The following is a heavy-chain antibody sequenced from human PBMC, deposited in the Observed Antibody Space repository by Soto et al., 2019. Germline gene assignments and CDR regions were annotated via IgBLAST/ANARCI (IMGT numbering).Heavy chain of an antibody. CDR1: GFTFSDYG. D-gene: IGHD6-19*01. CDR2: ISFDGTSK. CDR3: AKRGPTSSSGWFSIDY. J-gene: IGHJ4*02. V-gene: IGHV3-30*18. Sequence: SGGSLRLSCAASGFTFSDYGMHWVRQAPGKGLEWVAVISFDGTSKYYADSVKGRFTISRDSSKNTLFLQMNSLRIEDTAVYYCAKRGPTSSSGWFSIDYWGQGVLVTVSS.